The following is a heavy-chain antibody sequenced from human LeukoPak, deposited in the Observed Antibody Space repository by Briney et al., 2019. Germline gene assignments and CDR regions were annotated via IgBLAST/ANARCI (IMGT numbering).Heavy chain of an antibody. D-gene: IGHD5-24*01. Sequence: GGSLRLSCAASGFTVSSNYMSWVRQAPGKRLEWVSVLHSGGSTYYADSVKGRFTISRDNAKNTLYLQMNSPRAEDTAVYYCASAGPAGLYNSFDYWGQGTLVTVSS. J-gene: IGHJ4*02. CDR2: LHSGGST. CDR1: GFTVSSNY. V-gene: IGHV3-53*01. CDR3: ASAGPAGLYNSFDY.